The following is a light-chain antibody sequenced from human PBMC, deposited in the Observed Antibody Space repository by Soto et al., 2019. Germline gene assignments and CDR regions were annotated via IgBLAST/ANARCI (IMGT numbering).Light chain of an antibody. CDR3: QQYGTSLP. J-gene: IGKJ1*01. V-gene: IGKV3-20*01. Sequence: EIVLTQSPGTLSLSPGERATLSCRASQSVRSSLAWYQQNPGQAPRLLIYGASSRATGIPDRFSGSGSGTDFTLTISRLEPEDFAVYYCQQYGTSLPFGQGTKVEIK. CDR1: QSVRSS. CDR2: GAS.